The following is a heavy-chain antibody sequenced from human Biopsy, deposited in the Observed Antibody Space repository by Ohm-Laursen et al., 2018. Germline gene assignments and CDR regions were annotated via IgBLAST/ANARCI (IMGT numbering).Heavy chain of an antibody. CDR3: ALAAAQTVTHFDY. V-gene: IGHV3-23*01. D-gene: IGHD4-17*01. J-gene: IGHJ4*02. CDR2: ISGNSDII. Sequence: SLRLSCTASGFTFSSYAMTWYRQAPGKGLEWVSTISGNSDIIYDTDSVKGRFTISRANSKNTLYLQMNSLRADDTAVYYCALAAAQTVTHFDYWGQGTLVTVSS. CDR1: GFTFSSYA.